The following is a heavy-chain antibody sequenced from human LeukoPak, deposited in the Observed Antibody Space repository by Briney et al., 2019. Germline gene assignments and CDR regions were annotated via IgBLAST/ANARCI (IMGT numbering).Heavy chain of an antibody. CDR2: IYTSGST. J-gene: IGHJ5*02. V-gene: IGHV4-61*02. CDR1: GGSISSGSYY. D-gene: IGHD5-12*01. Sequence: SQTLSLTCTVSGGSISSGSYYWSWIRQPAGKGLEWIGRIYTSGSTNYNPSLKSRVTISVDTSENQFSLKLSSVTAADTTVYYCARNSGYDLNWFDPWGQGTLVTVSS. CDR3: ARNSGYDLNWFDP.